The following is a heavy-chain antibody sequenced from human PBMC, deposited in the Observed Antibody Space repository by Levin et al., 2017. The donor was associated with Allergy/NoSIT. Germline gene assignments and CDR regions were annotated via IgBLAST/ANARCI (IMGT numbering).Heavy chain of an antibody. CDR1: GGTFSSYA. CDR2: IIPIFGTA. D-gene: IGHD3-22*01. V-gene: IGHV1-69*06. Sequence: SVKVSCKASGGTFSSYAISWVRQAPGQGLEWMGGIIPIFGTANYAQKFQGRVTITADKSTSTAYMELSSLRSEDTAVYYCAREILTPLEYYYDSSGYLDYWGQGTLVTVSS. CDR3: AREILTPLEYYYDSSGYLDY. J-gene: IGHJ4*02.